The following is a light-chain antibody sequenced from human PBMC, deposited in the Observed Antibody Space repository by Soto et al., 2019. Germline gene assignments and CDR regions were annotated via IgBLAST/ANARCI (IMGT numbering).Light chain of an antibody. J-gene: IGLJ1*01. Sequence: QSVLTQPASVSGSPGQSIAISCTGTSSDVGGYNYVSWYQQYPGEAPKLVIYHVSNRPSGVSNRFSGSKSGNSASLTISGLQAEDEADYYCSSYTSTSTYVFGTGTKLTVL. CDR1: SSDVGGYNY. V-gene: IGLV2-14*01. CDR2: HVS. CDR3: SSYTSTSTYV.